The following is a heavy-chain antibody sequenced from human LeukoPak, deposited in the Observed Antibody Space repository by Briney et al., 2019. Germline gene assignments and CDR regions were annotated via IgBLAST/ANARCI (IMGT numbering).Heavy chain of an antibody. Sequence: GGSLKLSCAASGFTFDNYNMHWVRQAPGKGLEWVSLISRDGSGTYYADSVKGRYTISRDIRKNSLYLQMNSLRTEDTALYFCVKDKGYTYGHGFDYWGQGSLVTVSS. V-gene: IGHV3-43*01. J-gene: IGHJ4*02. CDR1: GFTFDNYN. CDR2: ISRDGSGT. D-gene: IGHD5-18*01. CDR3: VKDKGYTYGHGFDY.